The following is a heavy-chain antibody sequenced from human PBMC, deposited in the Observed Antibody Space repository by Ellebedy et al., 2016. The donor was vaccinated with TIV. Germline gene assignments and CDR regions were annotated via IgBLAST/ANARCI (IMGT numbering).Heavy chain of an antibody. D-gene: IGHD2/OR15-2a*01. J-gene: IGHJ4*02. V-gene: IGHV3-30-3*01. Sequence: GESLKISCAASGFTFSSYAMHWVRQAPGKGLEWVAVISYDGSNKYYADSVKGRFTISRDNAKNSLYLQMNSLRAEDTAVYYCAGGLPSDYWGQGTLVTVSS. CDR1: GFTFSSYA. CDR3: AGGLPSDY. CDR2: ISYDGSNK.